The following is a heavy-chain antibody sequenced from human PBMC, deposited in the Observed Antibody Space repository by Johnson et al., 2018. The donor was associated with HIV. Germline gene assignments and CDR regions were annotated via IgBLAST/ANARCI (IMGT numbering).Heavy chain of an antibody. D-gene: IGHD3-16*01. CDR2: VSGSGGMT. V-gene: IGHV3-23*04. CDR1: GFTFSSYS. J-gene: IGHJ3*02. CDR3: AKVKGFGPDYAFDI. Sequence: VQLVESGGGVVQPEESLRLSCAASGFTFSSYSMTWVRQAPGKGLEWVSVVSGSGGMTYYADSVKGRFTISRDNSKNTLYRQMNRLIVEDTAVYYCAKVKGFGPDYAFDIWGQGTMVTVSS.